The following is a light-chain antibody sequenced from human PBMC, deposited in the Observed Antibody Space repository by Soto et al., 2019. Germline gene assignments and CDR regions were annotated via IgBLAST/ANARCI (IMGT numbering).Light chain of an antibody. Sequence: IVRTQSPDSLSVSLGERATISFKSSQILFFNFSNKTFLAWYQQKPGQPPKLLIYWASTRESGVPDRFSGSGSGTEFTLTISSLQAEDVAVYYCQQYRSAVQYTFGQGTKVDIK. CDR1: QILFFNFSNKTF. CDR3: QQYRSAVQYT. V-gene: IGKV4-1*01. CDR2: WAS. J-gene: IGKJ2*01.